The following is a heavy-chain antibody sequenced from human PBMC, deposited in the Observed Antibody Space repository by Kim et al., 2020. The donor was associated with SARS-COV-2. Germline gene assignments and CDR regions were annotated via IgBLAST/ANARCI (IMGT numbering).Heavy chain of an antibody. D-gene: IGHD3-9*01. CDR3: ARVLYGLRYFDWLAPRGAFDI. J-gene: IGHJ3*02. CDR2: TYYRSKWYN. Sequence: SQTLSLTCAISGDSVSSNSAAWNWIRQSPSRGLEWLGRTYYRSKWYNDYAVSVKSRITINPDTSKNQFSLQLNSVTPEDTAVYYCARVLYGLRYFDWLAPRGAFDIWGQGTMVTVSS. V-gene: IGHV6-1*01. CDR1: GDSVSSNSAA.